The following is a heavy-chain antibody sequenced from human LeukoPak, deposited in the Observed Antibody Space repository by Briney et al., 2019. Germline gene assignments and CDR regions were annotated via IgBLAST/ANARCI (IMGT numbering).Heavy chain of an antibody. Sequence: GALRLSCAASGFTFSSYGMHWVRQAPGKGLEWVEVISYDGSNKYYADSVKGRFTISRDNSKNTLYLQMNSLRAEDTAVYYCAKGSSADYWGQGTLVTVSS. D-gene: IGHD3-22*01. CDR2: ISYDGSNK. CDR1: GFTFSSYG. CDR3: AKGSSADY. V-gene: IGHV3-30*18. J-gene: IGHJ4*02.